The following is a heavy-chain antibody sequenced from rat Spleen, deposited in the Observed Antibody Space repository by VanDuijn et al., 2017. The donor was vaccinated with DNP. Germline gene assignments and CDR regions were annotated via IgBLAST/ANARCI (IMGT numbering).Heavy chain of an antibody. J-gene: IGHJ2*01. CDR2: ITSGGDTT. CDR1: GFTFNNYW. D-gene: IGHD1-4*01. CDR3: ARGNYPGINTFDY. V-gene: IGHV5-31*01. Sequence: EVQLVESGGDLVQPGRSLKLSCVASGFTFNNYWMTWIRQVPGKGLEWVATITSGGDTTSYADAVKGRFISSRDETKRTLALQMDSLRSEDSGTYYCARGNYPGINTFDYWGQGVKVTVSS.